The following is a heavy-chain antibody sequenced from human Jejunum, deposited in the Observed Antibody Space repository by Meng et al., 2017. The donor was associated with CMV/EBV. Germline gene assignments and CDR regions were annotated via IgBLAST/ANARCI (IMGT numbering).Heavy chain of an antibody. V-gene: IGHV3-43D*03. Sequence: TFDDYAMNWVRQAPGKGLEWVALITWNGGDTDYADSVKGRFTISRDNSKNSLYLQMNSLRPEDTAFYYCAKGSFYYGSGSYWYFDDWGQGTLVTVSS. J-gene: IGHJ4*02. CDR1: TFDDYA. CDR2: ITWNGGDT. CDR3: AKGSFYYGSGSYWYFDD. D-gene: IGHD3-10*01.